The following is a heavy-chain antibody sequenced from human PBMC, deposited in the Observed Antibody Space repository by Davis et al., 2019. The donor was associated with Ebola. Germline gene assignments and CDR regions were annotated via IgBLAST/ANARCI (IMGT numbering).Heavy chain of an antibody. J-gene: IGHJ3*02. Sequence: PSETLSLTCAASGFTFSSFGIHWVRQAPGKGLEWVGLIWYDGSVKYYGDSVKGRFTISRDNSKDILYLQMTSLRVEDTAVYYCATRFSNSDGALDIWGLGTLVTVSS. V-gene: IGHV3-33*01. CDR3: ATRFSNSDGALDI. CDR2: IWYDGSVK. CDR1: GFTFSSFG. D-gene: IGHD1-7*01.